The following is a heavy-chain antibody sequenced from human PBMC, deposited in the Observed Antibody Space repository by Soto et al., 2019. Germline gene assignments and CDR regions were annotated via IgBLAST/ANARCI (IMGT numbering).Heavy chain of an antibody. CDR1: GYTLTELS. CDR3: ATREVITGTDMSY. D-gene: IGHD1-20*01. V-gene: IGHV1-24*01. Sequence: GASVKVSCKVSGYTLTELSMHWVRQAPGKGLEWMGGFDPEDGETIYAQKFQGRVTVTEDTSTDTAYMELSSLRSEDTAVYYCATREVITGTDMSYWGQGTLVTVSS. CDR2: FDPEDGET. J-gene: IGHJ4*02.